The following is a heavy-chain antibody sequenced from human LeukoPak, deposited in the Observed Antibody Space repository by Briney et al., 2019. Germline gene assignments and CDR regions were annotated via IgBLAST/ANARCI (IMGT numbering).Heavy chain of an antibody. CDR3: ARHRSSGWYLRSGRFDP. V-gene: IGHV4-34*01. D-gene: IGHD6-19*01. CDR1: GGSFSGYY. Sequence: SETLSLTCAVYGGSFSGYYWSWIRQPPGKGLEWIGEINHSGSTNYNPSLKSRVTISVDTSKNQFSLKLSSATAADTAVYYCARHRSSGWYLRSGRFDPWGQGTLVTVSS. CDR2: INHSGST. J-gene: IGHJ5*02.